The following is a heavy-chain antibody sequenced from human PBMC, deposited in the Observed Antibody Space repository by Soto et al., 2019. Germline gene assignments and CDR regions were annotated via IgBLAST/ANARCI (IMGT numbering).Heavy chain of an antibody. CDR2: INPSGGST. D-gene: IGHD3-10*01. CDR3: ARGGPSLWFRELSNLDY. Sequence: QVQLVQSGAEVKKPGASVKVSCKASGYTFTSYYMHWVRQAPGQGLEWMGIINPSGGSTSYAQKFQGRVTMTRDTSTSTVYMELSSLRSEDTAVYYCARGGPSLWFRELSNLDYWGQGTLVTVSS. V-gene: IGHV1-46*03. CDR1: GYTFTSYY. J-gene: IGHJ4*02.